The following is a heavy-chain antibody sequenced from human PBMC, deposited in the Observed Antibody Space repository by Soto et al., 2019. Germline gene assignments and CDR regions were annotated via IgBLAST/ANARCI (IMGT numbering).Heavy chain of an antibody. CDR2: IIPIFGTA. D-gene: IGHD3-22*01. V-gene: IGHV1-69*01. Sequence: QVQLVQSGAEVKKPGSSVKVSCKASGGTFSSYAISWVRHAPGQGLEWMGGIIPIFGTANYAQKFQGRVTITADESTSTAYMELSSLRSEDTAVYYCARGYYDSSGYYYYYYGMDVWGQGTTVTVSS. CDR1: GGTFSSYA. CDR3: ARGYYDSSGYYYYYYGMDV. J-gene: IGHJ6*02.